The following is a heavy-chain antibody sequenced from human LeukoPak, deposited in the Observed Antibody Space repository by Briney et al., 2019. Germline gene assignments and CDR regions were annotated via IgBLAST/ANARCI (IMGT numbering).Heavy chain of an antibody. V-gene: IGHV3-53*05. Sequence: GGSLRLSCAASGFTVSSNFMSWVRQAPGKGLEWVSVIYSGGSTYHADSVKGRFTISRDNSQNTLYLQMSSLRDEDTAVYYCAKGGSSGWYGEYWGQGTLVTVSS. D-gene: IGHD6-19*01. CDR2: IYSGGST. CDR3: AKGGSSGWYGEY. CDR1: GFTVSSNF. J-gene: IGHJ4*02.